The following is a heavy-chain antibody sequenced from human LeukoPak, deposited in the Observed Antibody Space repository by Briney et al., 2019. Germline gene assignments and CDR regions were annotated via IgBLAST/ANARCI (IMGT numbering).Heavy chain of an antibody. CDR3: ARSGGWYNLWFDP. J-gene: IGHJ5*02. D-gene: IGHD6-19*01. CDR2: IYYSGST. CDR1: GGSISSYY. Sequence: SETLSLTCTVSGGSISSYYWSWIRQPPGKGLEWIGYIYYSGSTDYNPSLKSRVTISVDTSKNQFSLKLSSVTAADTAVYYCARSGGWYNLWFDPWGQGTLVTVSS. V-gene: IGHV4-59*01.